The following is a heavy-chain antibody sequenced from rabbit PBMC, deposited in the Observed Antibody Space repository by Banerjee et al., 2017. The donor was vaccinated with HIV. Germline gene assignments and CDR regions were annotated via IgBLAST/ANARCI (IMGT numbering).Heavy chain of an antibody. J-gene: IGHJ4*01. Sequence: QSLEESGGDLVKPGASLTLTCTASGFSFSSRYYMCWVRQAPGKGLEWIACIYTMSGSTHFANCAKGRFTISKTSSSTVTLQLTSLSDADTTTYFYAKGNHYAGDGYGLWGPGTLVTVS. CDR1: GFSFSSRYY. CDR3: AKGNHYAGDGYGL. CDR2: IYTMSGST. V-gene: IGHV1S40*01. D-gene: IGHD4-2*01.